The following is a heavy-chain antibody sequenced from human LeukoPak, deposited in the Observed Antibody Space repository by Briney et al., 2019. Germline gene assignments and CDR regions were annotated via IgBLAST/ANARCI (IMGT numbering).Heavy chain of an antibody. CDR2: INPNSGGT. CDR3: ARDSPKGSSGWSHYYYYMDV. D-gene: IGHD6-19*01. Sequence: ASVKVSCKTSGYTFTGYYMHWVRQAPGQGLEWMGWINPNSGGTNYAQKFQGRVTMTRDTSISTAYMELSRLRSDDTAVYYCARDSPKGSSGWSHYYYYMDVWGKGTTVTISS. V-gene: IGHV1-2*02. CDR1: GYTFTGYY. J-gene: IGHJ6*03.